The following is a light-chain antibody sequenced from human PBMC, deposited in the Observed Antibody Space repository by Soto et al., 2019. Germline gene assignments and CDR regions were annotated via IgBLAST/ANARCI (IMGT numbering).Light chain of an antibody. CDR1: SSNIGSAY. V-gene: IGLV1-47*01. CDR2: RNN. Sequence: QSVLTQPPSASGTPGQTVTISCSGSSSNIGSAYIYWYQHLPGTAPKLLIYRNNQRPSGVPDRFSASKSGTSASLAISGLRSEDDADYYCAAWDGSVVVFGGGTKLTVL. J-gene: IGLJ2*01. CDR3: AAWDGSVVV.